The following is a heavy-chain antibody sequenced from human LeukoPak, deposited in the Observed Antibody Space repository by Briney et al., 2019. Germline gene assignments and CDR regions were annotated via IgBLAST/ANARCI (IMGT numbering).Heavy chain of an antibody. J-gene: IGHJ5*02. CDR3: ARHPYDFWSGYLGAWFDA. CDR2: ISAYNYNT. D-gene: IGHD3-3*01. CDR1: GYTFTSYG. V-gene: IGHV1-18*01. Sequence: VASVKVSCKASGYTFTSYGISWVRQAPGQGLEWMGWISAYNYNTNYAQKVQGRVPMTTDTSTSTAYMELRSLTSDDTAVYYCARHPYDFWSGYLGAWFDAWGQGTLVTVS.